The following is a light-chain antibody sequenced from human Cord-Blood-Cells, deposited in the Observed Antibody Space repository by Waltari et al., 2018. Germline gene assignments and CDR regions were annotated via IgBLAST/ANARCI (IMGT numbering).Light chain of an antibody. Sequence: EIVMTQSPATLSLSPGERATLSCRASQSVSSSYLSWYQQKPAQAPRLLIYGASTRATGIPARFSGSGSGTDFTLTISSLQPEDFAVYYCQQDYNLPLTFGGGTKVEIK. CDR1: QSVSSSY. CDR3: QQDYNLPLT. J-gene: IGKJ4*01. CDR2: GAS. V-gene: IGKV3D-7*01.